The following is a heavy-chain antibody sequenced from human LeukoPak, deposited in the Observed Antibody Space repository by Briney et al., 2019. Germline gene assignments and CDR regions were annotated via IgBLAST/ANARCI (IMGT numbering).Heavy chain of an antibody. CDR2: IYPGDSDT. Sequence: GESLKISCKGSGYSFTSYWIGWVRQMPGKGLEWMGIIYPGDSDTRYSPSFQGQVTISADKSISTAYLQWSSLKASDTAMYYCARRAVAGTGYYYYVDVWGKGTTVTVSS. J-gene: IGHJ6*03. D-gene: IGHD6-19*01. CDR3: ARRAVAGTGYYYYVDV. V-gene: IGHV5-51*01. CDR1: GYSFTSYW.